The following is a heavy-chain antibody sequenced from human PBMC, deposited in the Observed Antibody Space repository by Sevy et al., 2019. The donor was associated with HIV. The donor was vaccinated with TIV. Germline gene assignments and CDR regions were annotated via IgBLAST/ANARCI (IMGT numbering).Heavy chain of an antibody. CDR1: GFSFSSYW. Sequence: GGSLRLSFAASGFSFSSYWMHWVRQAPGQGREWVANIKQDESEKYYVASGKGRFTISRDNAKNSVYLQMNSLRPEDTAIYYCARGNSGSFDYWGQGTLVTVSS. CDR3: ARGNSGSFDY. J-gene: IGHJ4*02. V-gene: IGHV3-7*04. CDR2: IKQDESEK. D-gene: IGHD3-22*01.